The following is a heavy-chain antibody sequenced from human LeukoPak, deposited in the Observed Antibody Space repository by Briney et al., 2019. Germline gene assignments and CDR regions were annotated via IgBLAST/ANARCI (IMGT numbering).Heavy chain of an antibody. V-gene: IGHV1-46*01. CDR2: IKPSGGST. CDR1: GYTFTNYY. D-gene: IGHD2-2*01. Sequence: ASVKVSCKASGYTFTNYYMHWVRQAPGQGLEWMGIIKPSGGSTSYAQKFQGRVTMTRDTSTSTVYMELSSLRSEDTAVYYCVRDGGYQLLVIWGRGTLITVAS. J-gene: IGHJ4*02. CDR3: VRDGGYQLLVI.